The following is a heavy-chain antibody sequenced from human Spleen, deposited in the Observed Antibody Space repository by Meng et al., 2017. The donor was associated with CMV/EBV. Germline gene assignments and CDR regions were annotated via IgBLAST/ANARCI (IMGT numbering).Heavy chain of an antibody. CDR1: RFTFDDYS. CDR3: VKGRAADYYHGMDV. Sequence: SLKISCAGFRFTFDDYSMHWVRQGPGKGLEWVSSIDWRSGSIGYADSVKGRFTISRDNAKKSLYLQMNSLRAEDTALYYCVKGRAADYYHGMDVWGQGTTVTVSS. CDR2: IDWRSGSI. J-gene: IGHJ6*02. D-gene: IGHD3-10*01. V-gene: IGHV3-9*01.